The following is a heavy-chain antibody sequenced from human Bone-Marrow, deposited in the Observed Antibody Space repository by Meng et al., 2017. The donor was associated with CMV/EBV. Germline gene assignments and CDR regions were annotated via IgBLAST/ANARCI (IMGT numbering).Heavy chain of an antibody. CDR2: TSGSGGRT. J-gene: IGHJ6*02. D-gene: IGHD3-10*01. CDR3: ANSGGSGSYPSPYYYYGMDV. CDR1: GFTFSSYA. Sequence: GESLKISCAASGFTFSSYAMSWVRQAPGKGLEWVSVTSGSGGRTYYADSVKGRFTISRDNSKNTLYLQMNSLRAEDTAVYYCANSGGSGSYPSPYYYYGMDVWGQGTTVTVSS. V-gene: IGHV3-23*01.